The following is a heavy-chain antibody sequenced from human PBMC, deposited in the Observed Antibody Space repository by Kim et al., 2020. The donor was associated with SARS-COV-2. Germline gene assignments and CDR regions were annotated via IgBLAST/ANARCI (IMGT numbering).Heavy chain of an antibody. D-gene: IGHD3-9*01. CDR3: ARTPYILTGSVYYYYGMDV. CDR2: INPNSGGT. J-gene: IGHJ6*02. Sequence: ASVKVSCKASGYTFTGYYMHWVRQAPGQGLEWMGWINPNSGGTNYAQKFQGRVTMTRDTSISTAYMELSRLRSDDTAVYYCARTPYILTGSVYYYYGMDVWGQGTTVTVSS. V-gene: IGHV1-2*02. CDR1: GYTFTGYY.